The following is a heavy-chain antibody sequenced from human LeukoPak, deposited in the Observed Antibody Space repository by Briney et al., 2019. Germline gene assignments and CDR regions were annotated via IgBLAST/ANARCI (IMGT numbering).Heavy chain of an antibody. D-gene: IGHD3-10*01. Sequence: ASVKVSCKASGGTFSSYAISWVRQAPGQGLEWMGRIIPIFGIANYAQKFQGRVTITADKSTSTAYMELSSLRSEDTAVYYCARDGSGNWFDPWGQGTLVTVSS. CDR2: IIPIFGIA. J-gene: IGHJ5*02. CDR3: ARDGSGNWFDP. V-gene: IGHV1-69*04. CDR1: GGTFSSYA.